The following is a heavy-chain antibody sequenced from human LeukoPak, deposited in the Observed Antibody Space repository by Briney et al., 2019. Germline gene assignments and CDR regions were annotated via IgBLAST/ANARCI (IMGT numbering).Heavy chain of an antibody. V-gene: IGHV3-74*01. CDR3: ARGWVEKDY. CDR2: INIDGSST. CDR1: GFSFSDYW. D-gene: IGHD2-15*01. Sequence: GGSVRLSCAASGFSFSDYWMNWVRQAPGKGLVWVSRINIDGSSTSYADSVKGRFTISRDNAQNTLYLQMNSLRAEDTAVYYCARGWVEKDYWGQGTLVTVSS. J-gene: IGHJ4*02.